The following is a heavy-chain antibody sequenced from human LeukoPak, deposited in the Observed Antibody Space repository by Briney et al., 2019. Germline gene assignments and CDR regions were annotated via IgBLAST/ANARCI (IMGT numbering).Heavy chain of an antibody. V-gene: IGHV4-4*07. Sequence: SETLSLTCTVSGGSISSYYWSWIRQPAGKGLEWIGRIYTSGSINYNPSLKSRVTISVDKSKNQFSLKLSSVTAADTAVYYCARDVYSSSTTENYYYYYMDVWGKGTTVTVSS. CDR2: IYTSGSI. CDR3: ARDVYSSSTTENYYYYYMDV. CDR1: GGSISSYY. J-gene: IGHJ6*03. D-gene: IGHD6-6*01.